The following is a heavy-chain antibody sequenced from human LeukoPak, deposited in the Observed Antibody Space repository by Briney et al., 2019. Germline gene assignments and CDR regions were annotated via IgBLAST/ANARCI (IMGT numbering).Heavy chain of an antibody. CDR3: ARHRYFQL. J-gene: IGHJ1*01. Sequence: GEAPKIPCKGSGYSFTSYWDAWVRQMPGKGLEWMGIIFPADSDTRYSPSFQGQVTISVDKSINTAYLQWSSLKASDTAMYYCARHRYFQLWGQGTLVTVSS. V-gene: IGHV5-51*01. CDR2: IFPADSDT. CDR1: GYSFTSYW.